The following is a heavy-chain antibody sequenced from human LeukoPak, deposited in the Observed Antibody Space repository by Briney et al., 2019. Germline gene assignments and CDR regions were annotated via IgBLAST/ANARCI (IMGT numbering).Heavy chain of an antibody. D-gene: IGHD3-10*01. V-gene: IGHV3-23*01. CDR1: GFTFSSYT. CDR3: AKGELLESFDP. J-gene: IGHJ5*02. Sequence: GGALRLSCAASGFTFSSYTMSWVRQAPGKGLEWVSGISASGGSTYHADSVKGRFTISRDNSKNTLNLQMNSLRAEDTAVYYCAKGELLESFDPWGQGTLVIVSS. CDR2: ISASGGST.